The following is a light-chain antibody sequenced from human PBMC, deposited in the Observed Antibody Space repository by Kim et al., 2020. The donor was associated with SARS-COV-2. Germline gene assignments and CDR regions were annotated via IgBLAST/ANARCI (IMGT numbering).Light chain of an antibody. Sequence: GRKVTISCSGSNSNIGNNYVSWYQQLPGTAPKLLIYDNNKRPSGIPDRFSGSKSGTSATLGITGLQTGDEADYYCGTWDSSLSAGVFGTGTKVTVL. CDR3: GTWDSSLSAGV. CDR1: NSNIGNNY. V-gene: IGLV1-51*01. CDR2: DNN. J-gene: IGLJ1*01.